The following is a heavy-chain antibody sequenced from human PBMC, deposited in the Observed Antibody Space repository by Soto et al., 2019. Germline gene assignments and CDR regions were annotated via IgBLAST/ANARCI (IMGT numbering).Heavy chain of an antibody. CDR1: GFTFSSYA. CDR3: AKDMGGQQLGFHYYYYYGMDV. V-gene: IGHV3-23*01. CDR2: ISGSGGST. Sequence: PXASLGLSCAASGFTFSSYAMSWVRQAPGKGLEWVSAISGSGGSTYYADSVKGRFTISRDNSKNTLYLQMNSLRAEDTAVYYCAKDMGGQQLGFHYYYYYGMDVWGQGTTVTVSS. J-gene: IGHJ6*02. D-gene: IGHD6-13*01.